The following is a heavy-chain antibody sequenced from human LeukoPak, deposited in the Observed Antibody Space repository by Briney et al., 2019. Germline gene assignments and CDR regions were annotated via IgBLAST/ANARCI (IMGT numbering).Heavy chain of an antibody. J-gene: IGHJ4*02. V-gene: IGHV3-30*19. CDR2: ISYDGSNK. CDR1: GFTFSSYG. D-gene: IGHD3-22*01. Sequence: GGSLRLSCAASGFTFSSYGMHWVRQAPGKGLEWVAVISYDGSNKYYADSVKGRFTISRDNSKNTLYLQMNSLRAEDTAVYYCARANYYDSSGYSGVPGFYFDYWGQGTLVTVSS. CDR3: ARANYYDSSGYSGVPGFYFDY.